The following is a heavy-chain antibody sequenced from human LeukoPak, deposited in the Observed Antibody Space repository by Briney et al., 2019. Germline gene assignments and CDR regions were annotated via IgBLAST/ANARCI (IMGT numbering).Heavy chain of an antibody. CDR2: IYYSGST. D-gene: IGHD1-26*01. CDR1: GGSISSYY. J-gene: IGHJ4*02. V-gene: IGHV4-59*01. Sequence: SEPLSLTCTVSGGSISSYYWSWIRQPPGKGLEWIGYIYYSGSTNYNPSLKSRVTISVDTSKNQSSLKLSSVTAADTAVYYCARAMPYPDSGSDYVFDYWGQGTLVTVSA. CDR3: ARAMPYPDSGSDYVFDY.